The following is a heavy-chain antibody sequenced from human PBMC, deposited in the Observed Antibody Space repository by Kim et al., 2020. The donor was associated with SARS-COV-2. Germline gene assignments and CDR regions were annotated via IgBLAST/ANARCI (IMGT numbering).Heavy chain of an antibody. CDR1: GFTFSDYY. V-gene: IGHV3-11*06. Sequence: GGSLRLSCAASGFTFSDYYMSWIRQAPGKGLEWVSYISSSSSYTNYADSVKGRFTISRDNAKNSLYLQMNSLRAEDTAVYYCARGLPNYNWNDVFGVGWFDPWGQGTLVTVSS. CDR3: ARGLPNYNWNDVFGVGWFDP. J-gene: IGHJ5*02. D-gene: IGHD1-1*01. CDR2: ISSSSSYT.